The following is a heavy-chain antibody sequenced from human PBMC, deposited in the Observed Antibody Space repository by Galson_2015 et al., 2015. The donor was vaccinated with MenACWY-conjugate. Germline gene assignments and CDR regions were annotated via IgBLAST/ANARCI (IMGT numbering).Heavy chain of an antibody. Sequence: SLRLSCAASGFTYGSYWMSWVRQAPGKGLEWVANIKQDGSEKYYVDSVKGRFTISRDNAKNSLYLQMNSLRAEDTAVYYCAGHSKRSAGAFDIWGQGTMVTVSS. V-gene: IGHV3-7*01. D-gene: IGHD2/OR15-2a*01. J-gene: IGHJ3*02. CDR1: GFTYGSYW. CDR3: AGHSKRSAGAFDI. CDR2: IKQDGSEK.